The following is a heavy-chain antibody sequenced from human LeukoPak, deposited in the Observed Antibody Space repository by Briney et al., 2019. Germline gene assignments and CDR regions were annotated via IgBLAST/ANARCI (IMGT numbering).Heavy chain of an antibody. CDR3: ARRHGSGWFYDY. CDR1: GFTVSSNH. J-gene: IGHJ4*02. Sequence: PGGSLRLSCAASGFTVSSNHMSWVRQAPGKGLVWVSRINSDGSTTTYADSVKGRFTISRDNAKNTLYLQMNSLRAEDTAVYYCARRHGSGWFYDYWGQGTLVTVSS. V-gene: IGHV3-74*01. CDR2: INSDGSTT. D-gene: IGHD6-19*01.